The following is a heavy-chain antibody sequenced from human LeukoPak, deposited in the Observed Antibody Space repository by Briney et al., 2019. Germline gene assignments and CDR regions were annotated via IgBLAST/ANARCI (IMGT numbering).Heavy chain of an antibody. CDR1: GGTFSSYA. CDR3: ARVGVGGSYYYYFDY. J-gene: IGHJ4*02. CDR2: IIPIFGTA. V-gene: IGHV1-69*13. D-gene: IGHD1-26*01. Sequence: SVNVSCKASGGTFSSYAISWVRQAPGQGLEWMGGIIPIFGTANYAQKLQGRVTITADESTSTAYMELSSLRSEDTAVYYCARVGVGGSYYYYFDYWGQGTLVTVSS.